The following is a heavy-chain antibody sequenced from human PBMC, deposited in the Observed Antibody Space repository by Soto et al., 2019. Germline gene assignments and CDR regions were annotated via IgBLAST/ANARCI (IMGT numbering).Heavy chain of an antibody. CDR1: GYTFSDYY. J-gene: IGHJ4*02. Sequence: ASVKVSCKASGYTFSDYYIHWVRQAPGQGLEWMGWINPNSGGTNSARRFQGRVTMTGDTSSSTAYMELSSLTSDDTAIYYCAGARGMITVVFDQWGQGTRVTVSS. D-gene: IGHD3-22*01. CDR2: INPNSGGT. CDR3: AGARGMITVVFDQ. V-gene: IGHV1-2*02.